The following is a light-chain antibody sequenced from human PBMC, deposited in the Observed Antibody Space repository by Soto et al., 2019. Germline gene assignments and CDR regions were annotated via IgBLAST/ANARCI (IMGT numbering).Light chain of an antibody. CDR1: RSNIGGGYD. J-gene: IGLJ3*02. Sequence: QSVLTQPPSVSGVPGQTITISCTGSRSNIGGGYDVHWYQQLPGTAPPQLLVYGNINRPSRVPERFSGSKSDTSASLAITGLQAEDEADYYCQSYASSLSAWVFGGGTKLTVL. CDR3: QSYASSLSAWV. V-gene: IGLV1-40*01. CDR2: GNI.